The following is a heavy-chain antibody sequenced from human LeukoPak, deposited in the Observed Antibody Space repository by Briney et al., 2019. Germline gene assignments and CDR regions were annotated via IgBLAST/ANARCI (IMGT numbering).Heavy chain of an antibody. J-gene: IGHJ6*03. Sequence: SVKLSCKASGGTFSSYAISWVRQAPGQGLEWMGGIIPIFGRVNYAQKFQGRVTIAADKSTSTAYLELSSLRSEDTAVYYCARDYYYYMDVWGRGTTVTVSS. CDR2: IIPIFGRV. CDR3: ARDYYYYMDV. CDR1: GGTFSSYA. V-gene: IGHV1-69*06.